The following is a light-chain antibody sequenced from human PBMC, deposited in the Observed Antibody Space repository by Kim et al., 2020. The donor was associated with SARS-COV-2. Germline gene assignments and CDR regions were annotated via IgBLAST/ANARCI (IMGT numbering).Light chain of an antibody. CDR1: SSNLGRHT. V-gene: IGLV1-44*01. CDR3: AAWDDSLNGPV. Sequence: GQRVTNSCSGSSSNLGRHTVNWYQQLPGTAPKFLIYSNNQRPSGVPDRFSGSKSGTSASLAITGLQSEDEADYYCAAWDDSLNGPVFGGGTQLTVL. CDR2: SNN. J-gene: IGLJ2*01.